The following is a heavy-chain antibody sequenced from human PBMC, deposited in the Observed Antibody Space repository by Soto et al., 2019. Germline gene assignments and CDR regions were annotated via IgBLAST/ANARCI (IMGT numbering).Heavy chain of an antibody. CDR3: AKDPGYYSSSSFYNWFDP. CDR1: GFTFSSYA. D-gene: IGHD6-6*01. Sequence: EVQLLESGGGLVQPGGSLRLSCAASGFTFSSYAMSWVRQAPGKGLEWVSAISGSGGSTYYADSVKGRFTISRDNSKNTLYLQMNSLRAEDTAVYYCAKDPGYYSSSSFYNWFDPWGQGTLVTVSS. J-gene: IGHJ5*02. V-gene: IGHV3-23*01. CDR2: ISGSGGST.